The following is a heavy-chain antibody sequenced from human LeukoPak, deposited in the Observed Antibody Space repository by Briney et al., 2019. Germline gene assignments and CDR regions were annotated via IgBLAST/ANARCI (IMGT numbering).Heavy chain of an antibody. Sequence: ASVKVSCKASGGTFSSYAISWVRQAPGQGLEWMGGIIPIFGTANYAQKFQGRVTITADESTSTAYMELSSLRSEDTAVYYCARVYVGIGRIAAAGRDYYYYGMDVWGQGTTVTVSS. J-gene: IGHJ6*02. D-gene: IGHD6-13*01. CDR3: ARVYVGIGRIAAAGRDYYYYGMDV. CDR1: GGTFSSYA. V-gene: IGHV1-69*13. CDR2: IIPIFGTA.